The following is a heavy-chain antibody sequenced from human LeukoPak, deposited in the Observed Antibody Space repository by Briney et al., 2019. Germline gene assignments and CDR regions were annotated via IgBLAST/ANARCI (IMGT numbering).Heavy chain of an antibody. CDR2: IRYDGSNK. Sequence: PGGSLRLSCAASGFTFSSYGMHWVRQAPGKGLEWVAFIRYDGSNKYYADSVKGRFTISRDNSKNTLYLQMDSLRAEDTAVYYCAKPWYSDYDGTFDKWGQGTLVTVSS. CDR3: AKPWYSDYDGTFDK. J-gene: IGHJ4*02. CDR1: GFTFSSYG. V-gene: IGHV3-30*02. D-gene: IGHD5-12*01.